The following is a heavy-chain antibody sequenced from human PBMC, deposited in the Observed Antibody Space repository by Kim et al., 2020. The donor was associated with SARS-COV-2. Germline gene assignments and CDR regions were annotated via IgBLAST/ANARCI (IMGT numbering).Heavy chain of an antibody. J-gene: IGHJ6*02. CDR1: GYTFTSYG. D-gene: IGHD6-13*01. V-gene: IGHV1-18*01. CDR2: ISAYNGNT. CDR3: ARQVAAAGTWYYYYGMDV. Sequence: ASVKVSCKASGYTFTSYGISWVRQAPGQGLEWMGWISAYNGNTNYAQKLQGRVTMTTDTSTSTPYMELRSLRSDDTAVYYCARQVAAAGTWYYYYGMDVWGQGTTVTVSS.